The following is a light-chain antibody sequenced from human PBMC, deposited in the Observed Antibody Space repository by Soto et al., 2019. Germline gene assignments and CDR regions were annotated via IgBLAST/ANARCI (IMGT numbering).Light chain of an antibody. V-gene: IGKV3-15*01. CDR2: GTS. CDR3: QQYNNWPET. J-gene: IGKJ1*01. Sequence: EIVMTQSPATLSVSPGERATLSCRASQSVSSNLAWYQQKPGQAPRLLIYGTSTRATAIPGRFSGSGSGTEFTLTISSLQSEDFAVYYCQQYNNWPETFGQGTKVEI. CDR1: QSVSSN.